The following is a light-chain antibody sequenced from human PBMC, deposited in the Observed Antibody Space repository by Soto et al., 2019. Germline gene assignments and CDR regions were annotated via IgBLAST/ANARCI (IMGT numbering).Light chain of an antibody. CDR1: QSISSW. J-gene: IGKJ1*01. CDR3: QQYNVYL. CDR2: DAS. Sequence: DIQLTQSPSTLSASVGDRVTITCRASQSISSWLAWYQQKPGKAPKLLIYDASTLESGVPSRFSGSGSGTEFTLTSSSLQPEDFGNYYYQQYNVYLLGQGTKVEVK. V-gene: IGKV1-5*01.